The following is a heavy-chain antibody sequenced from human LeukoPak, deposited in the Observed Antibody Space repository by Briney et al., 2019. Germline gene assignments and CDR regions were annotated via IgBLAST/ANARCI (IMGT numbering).Heavy chain of an antibody. Sequence: SVKVSCKASGGTFSSYAISWVRQAPGQGLEWMGGIIPIFGTANYAQKFQGRVTITTDESTSTAYMELSSLRSEDTAVYYCARDWHLRREKGYYYYMDVWGKGTTVTVSS. CDR3: ARDWHLRREKGYYYYMDV. CDR2: IIPIFGTA. D-gene: IGHD1-26*01. J-gene: IGHJ6*03. V-gene: IGHV1-69*05. CDR1: GGTFSSYA.